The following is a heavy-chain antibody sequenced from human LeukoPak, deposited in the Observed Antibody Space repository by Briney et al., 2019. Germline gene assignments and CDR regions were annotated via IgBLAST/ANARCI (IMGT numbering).Heavy chain of an antibody. D-gene: IGHD3-22*01. CDR3: ARGGDYYDSSGYTDY. Sequence: ASVKVSCKASGGTFSSYAISWVRQAPGQGLEWMGWINPNSGGTKYAQKFQGRVAMTRDTSISTAYMELSRLRSDDTAVYYCARGGDYYDSSGYTDYWGQGTLVTVSS. V-gene: IGHV1-2*02. J-gene: IGHJ4*02. CDR1: GGTFSSYA. CDR2: INPNSGGT.